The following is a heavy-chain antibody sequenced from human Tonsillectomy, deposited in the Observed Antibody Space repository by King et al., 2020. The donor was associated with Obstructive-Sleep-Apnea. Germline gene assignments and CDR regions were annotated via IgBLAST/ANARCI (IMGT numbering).Heavy chain of an antibody. CDR2: FSDSCGSNT. V-gene: IGHV3-23*04. CDR3: AKDREKWELRYFDC. CDR1: GFTFSSYG. D-gene: IGHD1-26*01. Sequence: VQLVEAGGGLVQPGWSLRLSCAAAGFTFSSYGMSWVRHAPGKGLAWVSSFSDSCGSNTDYADSVMGRFTISRDNSKNTLYLQMNSLRAEDTAVYYCAKDREKWELRYFDCWGQGTLVTVSS. J-gene: IGHJ4*02.